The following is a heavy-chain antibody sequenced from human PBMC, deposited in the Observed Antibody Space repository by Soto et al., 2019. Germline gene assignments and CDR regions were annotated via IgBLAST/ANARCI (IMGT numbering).Heavy chain of an antibody. J-gene: IGHJ4*02. CDR3: AKVGVAAPFDY. D-gene: IGHD2-15*01. V-gene: IGHV3-30*18. Sequence: QVQLVESGGGVVQPGRSLRLSCAASGFTFSAYGMHWVRQAPGKGLEWVAVISYDGSHKYYADSVKGRITISRDNSKNTLFLQMNSLRDEDTAVYYCAKVGVAAPFDYWGQRTLVTVSS. CDR1: GFTFSAYG. CDR2: ISYDGSHK.